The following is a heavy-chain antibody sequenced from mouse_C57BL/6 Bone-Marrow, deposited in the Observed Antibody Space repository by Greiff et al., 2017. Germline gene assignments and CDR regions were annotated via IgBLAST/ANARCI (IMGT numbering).Heavy chain of an antibody. V-gene: IGHV1-55*01. J-gene: IGHJ2*01. CDR1: GYTFTSYW. CDR2: IYPTSGRT. Sequence: QVQLQQPGAELVKPGASVKMSCEASGYTFTSYWITWVKQRPGQGLEWIGDIYPTSGRTNYNEKFKGKAILTVDTSSNTAYMHLSSLTSEDSAVFYCERSGRRGRSFDYWGQGTTLTVSS. CDR3: ERSGRRGRSFDY. D-gene: IGHD1-1*01.